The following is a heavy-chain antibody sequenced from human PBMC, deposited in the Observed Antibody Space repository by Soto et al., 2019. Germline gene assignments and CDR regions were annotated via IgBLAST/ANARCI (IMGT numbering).Heavy chain of an antibody. D-gene: IGHD3-3*01. CDR3: AKDSTIFGVVITYLDY. Sequence: GGSLRLSCAASGFTFSSYGMHWVRQAPGKGLEWVAVISYDGSNKYYADSVKGRFTISRDNSKNTLYLQMNSLRAEDTAVYYCAKDSTIFGVVITYLDYWGQGTLVTVSS. J-gene: IGHJ4*02. V-gene: IGHV3-30*18. CDR1: GFTFSSYG. CDR2: ISYDGSNK.